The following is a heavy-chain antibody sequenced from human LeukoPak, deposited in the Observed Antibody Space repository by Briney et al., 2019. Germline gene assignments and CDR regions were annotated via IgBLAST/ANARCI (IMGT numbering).Heavy chain of an antibody. Sequence: GASVKVSCKASGGTFSSYAISWVRQAPGQGLEWMGGIIPIFGTANYAQKLQGRVSMTTDTSTSTAYMELRSLRSDDTAVYYCARDFDIVVVPGGYWGQGTLVTVSS. CDR3: ARDFDIVVVPGGY. V-gene: IGHV1-69*05. CDR2: IIPIFGTA. CDR1: GGTFSSYA. J-gene: IGHJ4*02. D-gene: IGHD2-2*01.